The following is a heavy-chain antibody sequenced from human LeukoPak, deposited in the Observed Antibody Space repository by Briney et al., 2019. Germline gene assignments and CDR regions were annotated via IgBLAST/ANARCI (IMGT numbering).Heavy chain of an antibody. CDR3: ARIVVYATFDC. CDR1: GGSISSGGYD. Sequence: SQTLSLTCNVSGGSISSGGYDWSWVRQLPGKGLEWIGYISHSGDTYYSPSLQSRLTISVDTSKNQFSLKLTAVTAADTAVYYCARIVVYATFDCWGPGTLVTVSS. V-gene: IGHV4-31*03. D-gene: IGHD2-8*02. CDR2: ISHSGDT. J-gene: IGHJ4*02.